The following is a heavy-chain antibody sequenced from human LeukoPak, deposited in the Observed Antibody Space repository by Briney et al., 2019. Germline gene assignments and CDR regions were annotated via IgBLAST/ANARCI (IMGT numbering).Heavy chain of an antibody. D-gene: IGHD3-3*01. Sequence: SETLSLTCAVYGGSFSGYYWSWIRQPPGKGREWIGEINHSGSTNYNPYLKSRVTISVDTSKNQFSLKLSSVTAADTAVYYCARKAGYYDFWSGYPPLYWFDPWGQGTLVTVSS. CDR2: INHSGST. J-gene: IGHJ5*02. V-gene: IGHV4-34*01. CDR1: GGSFSGYY. CDR3: ARKAGYYDFWSGYPPLYWFDP.